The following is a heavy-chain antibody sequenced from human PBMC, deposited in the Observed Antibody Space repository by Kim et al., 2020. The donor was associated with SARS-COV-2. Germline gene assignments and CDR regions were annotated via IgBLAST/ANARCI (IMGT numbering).Heavy chain of an antibody. V-gene: IGHV3-74*01. Sequence: GGSLRLSCAASGFTFSSYWMHWVRQAPGKGLVWVSHINSDGSSTTYADSVKGRFTISRDNAKNTLYLQMNSLRAEDTAVYYCTGVVDFDYWGQGTPVTVSS. CDR3: TGVVDFDY. D-gene: IGHD2-15*01. CDR2: INSDGSST. CDR1: GFTFSSYW. J-gene: IGHJ4*02.